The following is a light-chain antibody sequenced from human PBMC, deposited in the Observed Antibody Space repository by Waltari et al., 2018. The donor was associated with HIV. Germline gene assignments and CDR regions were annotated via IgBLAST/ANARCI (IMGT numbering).Light chain of an antibody. CDR3: AAWDDSLKGPI. CDR1: SSNIGSNT. CDR2: SYN. Sequence: QSVLTQPPSASGTPGPRVTIPCSGSSSNIGSNTVNWYQQLPGTAPKLLIYSYNLRPSGVPDRFSGSKSGTSASLAISGLQSEDEADYYCAAWDDSLKGPIFGGGTKVTVL. J-gene: IGLJ2*01. V-gene: IGLV1-44*01.